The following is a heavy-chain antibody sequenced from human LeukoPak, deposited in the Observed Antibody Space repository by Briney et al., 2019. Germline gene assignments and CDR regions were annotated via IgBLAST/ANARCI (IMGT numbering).Heavy chain of an antibody. Sequence: GGSLRLSCAASGFTFSSYAMHWVRQAPGKGLEWVAVISYDGSNKYYADSVKGRFTISRDDSKSIAYLQMNSLKTEDTAVYYCTRDDFWSGLDYWGQGTLVTVSS. CDR2: ISYDGSNK. J-gene: IGHJ4*02. CDR3: TRDDFWSGLDY. CDR1: GFTFSSYA. D-gene: IGHD3-3*01. V-gene: IGHV3-30-3*01.